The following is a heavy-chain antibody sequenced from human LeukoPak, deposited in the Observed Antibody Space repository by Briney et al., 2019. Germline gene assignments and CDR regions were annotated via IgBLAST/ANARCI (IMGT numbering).Heavy chain of an antibody. V-gene: IGHV1-2*02. CDR2: INPNSGGT. CDR3: ARGRIISSSSTYWFDP. Sequence: ASVKVSCMAPGYTFTGYYMHWVRRAPGQGLEWMGWINPNSGGTNYAQKFQGRVSMTRDTFISTGYMELRRLRSDDTAVYYCARGRIISSSSTYWFDPWGQGTLVTVTP. J-gene: IGHJ5*02. CDR1: GYTFTGYY. D-gene: IGHD6-6*01.